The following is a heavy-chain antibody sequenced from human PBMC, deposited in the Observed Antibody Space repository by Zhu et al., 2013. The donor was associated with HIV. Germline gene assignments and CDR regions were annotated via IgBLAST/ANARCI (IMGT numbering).Heavy chain of an antibody. CDR3: AREFPLDYYYYGMDV. CDR2: ISSSGSTI. Sequence: EVQLVESGGGLVQPGGSLRLSCAASGFTFSSYEMNWVRQAPGKGLEWVSYISSSGSTIYYADSVKGRFTISRDNAKNSLYLQMNSLRAEDTAVYYCAREFPLDYYYYGMDVWGQGTTVTVSS. CDR1: GFTFSSYE. J-gene: IGHJ6*02. V-gene: IGHV3-48*03.